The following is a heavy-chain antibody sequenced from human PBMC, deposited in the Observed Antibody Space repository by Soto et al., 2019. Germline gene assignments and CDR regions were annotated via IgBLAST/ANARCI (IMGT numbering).Heavy chain of an antibody. Sequence: GGSLRLSCAASGFIFSDYTMTWVRQAPGRGLEFVSHISSSGGAIFYAESVKGRFTVSRDNAKNSLYLQMTSLRDDDTAVYFCARDHGGSTWFVGVYYFFGLDVRGQGTAVTVSS. CDR2: ISSSGGAI. CDR3: ARDHGGSTWFVGVYYFFGLDV. V-gene: IGHV3-48*02. CDR1: GFIFSDYT. J-gene: IGHJ6*02. D-gene: IGHD6-13*01.